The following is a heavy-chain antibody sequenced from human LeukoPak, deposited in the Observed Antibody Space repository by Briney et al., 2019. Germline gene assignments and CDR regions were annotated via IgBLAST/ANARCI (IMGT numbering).Heavy chain of an antibody. J-gene: IGHJ6*02. V-gene: IGHV3-33*01. CDR1: GFMFGNYG. Sequence: GRSLRLSCAASGFMFGNYGMHWVRQAPGQGLEWVALIWYDGSKKYYADSVKGRFTVSRDNSENTLYLQINSLRADDTAVYYCARGLQPPVLYGMDVWGQGTTVTVSS. D-gene: IGHD4-11*01. CDR3: ARGLQPPVLYGMDV. CDR2: IWYDGSKK.